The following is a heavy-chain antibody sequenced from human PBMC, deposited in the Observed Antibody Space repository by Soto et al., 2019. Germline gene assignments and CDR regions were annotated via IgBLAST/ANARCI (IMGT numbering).Heavy chain of an antibody. Sequence: GGSLRLSCAASGFTFSSCAMSWVRQAPGKGLEWVSAISGSGGSTYYADSVKGRFTISRDNSKNTLYLQMNSLRAEDTAVYYCAKVVPAAMSYYNYYMDVWGKGTTVTVAS. CDR2: ISGSGGST. V-gene: IGHV3-23*01. CDR3: AKVVPAAMSYYNYYMDV. D-gene: IGHD2-2*01. CDR1: GFTFSSCA. J-gene: IGHJ6*03.